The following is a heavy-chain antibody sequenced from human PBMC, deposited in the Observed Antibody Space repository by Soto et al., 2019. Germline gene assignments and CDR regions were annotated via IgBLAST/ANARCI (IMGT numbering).Heavy chain of an antibody. V-gene: IGHV4-61*01. D-gene: IGHD1-26*01. CDR2: IYYSGST. CDR3: ARPYTASYIDY. Sequence: SETLSLTCTVSGGSGNRGIYYWGWIRQPPGKGLEWIGYIYYSGSTNYNPSLKSRVTISVDTSKNQFSLKLSSVTAADTAVYYFARPYTASYIDYWGQGTLVTVSS. J-gene: IGHJ4*02. CDR1: GGSGNRGIYY.